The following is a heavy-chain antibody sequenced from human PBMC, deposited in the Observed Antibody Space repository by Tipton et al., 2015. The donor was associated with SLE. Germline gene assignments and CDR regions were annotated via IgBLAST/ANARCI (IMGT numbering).Heavy chain of an antibody. D-gene: IGHD3-16*01. V-gene: IGHV4-34*01. CDR1: GGSFSGYY. CDR2: INQGGTT. CDR3: ARGGGPPEPGRIDY. Sequence: TLSLTCAVYGGSFSGYYWSWIRQPPGKGLEWIGEINQGGTTNYNPALMSRVTISVDTSKNQFSLKVSSVTAADTAVYYCARGGGPPEPGRIDYWGQGTLVTVSS. J-gene: IGHJ4*02.